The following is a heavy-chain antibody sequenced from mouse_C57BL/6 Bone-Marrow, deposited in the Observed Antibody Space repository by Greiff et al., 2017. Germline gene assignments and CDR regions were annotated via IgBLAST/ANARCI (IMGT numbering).Heavy chain of an antibody. V-gene: IGHV1-55*01. D-gene: IGHD2-5*01. J-gene: IGHJ1*03. CDR1: GYTFTSYW. CDR3: ARRDSNYEGYFDV. Sequence: QVQLKQPGAELVKPGASVKMSCKASGYTFTSYWITWVKQRPGQGLEWIGDIYPGSGSTNYNEKFKSKATLTVDTSSSTAYMQLSSLTSEDSAVYYCARRDSNYEGYFDVWGTGTTVTVSS. CDR2: IYPGSGST.